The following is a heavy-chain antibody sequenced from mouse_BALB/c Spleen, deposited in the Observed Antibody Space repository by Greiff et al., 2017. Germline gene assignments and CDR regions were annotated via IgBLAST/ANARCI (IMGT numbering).Heavy chain of an antibody. CDR3: AIYRYNAMDY. CDR2: ISYDGSN. V-gene: IGHV3-6*02. CDR1: GYSITSGYY. J-gene: IGHJ4*01. Sequence: EVQLQQSGPGLVKPSQSLSLTCSVTGYSITSGYYWNWIRQFPGNKLEWMGYISYDGSNNYNPSLKNRISITRDTSKNQFFLKLNSVTTEDTATYYCAIYRYNAMDYWGQGTSVTVSS. D-gene: IGHD2-14*01.